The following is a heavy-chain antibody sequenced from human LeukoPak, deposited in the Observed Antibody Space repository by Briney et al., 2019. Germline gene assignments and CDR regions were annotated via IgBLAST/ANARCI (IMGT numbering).Heavy chain of an antibody. CDR2: IYYSGST. D-gene: IGHD3-3*01. CDR1: GGSISSGDYY. CDR3: AREGNYDFWSGSQNWFDP. J-gene: IGHJ5*02. Sequence: SQTLSLTCTVSGGSISSGDYYWSWIRQPPGKGLEWIGYIYYSGSTYYNPSLKSRVTISVDTSKNQFSLKLSSVTAADTAVYYCAREGNYDFWSGSQNWFDPWGQGTLVTVSS. V-gene: IGHV4-30-4*01.